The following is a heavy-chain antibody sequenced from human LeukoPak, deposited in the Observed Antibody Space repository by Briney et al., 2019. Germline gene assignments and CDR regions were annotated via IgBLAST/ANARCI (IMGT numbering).Heavy chain of an antibody. J-gene: IGHJ4*02. D-gene: IGHD3-3*01. CDR2: INWNGGST. Sequence: PGGSLRLSCAPSGFIFEDYGMHWVRQAPGKGLEWGSGINWNGGSTGYVDSVKGRFTISRDNAKNSLYLQMNSLRAEDTALYHCARWGSGYNLFDYWGQGILVTVSS. CDR1: GFIFEDYG. V-gene: IGHV3-20*01. CDR3: ARWGSGYNLFDY.